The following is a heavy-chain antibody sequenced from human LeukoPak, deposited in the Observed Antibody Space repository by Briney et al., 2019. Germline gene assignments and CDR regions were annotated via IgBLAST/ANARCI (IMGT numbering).Heavy chain of an antibody. Sequence: GASVKVSCKASGGTFSSYAISWVRQAPGQGLEWMGRIIPILGIANYAQKFQGRVTITADKSTSTAYMELSSLRSEDTAVYYCARDCSGDSRKNAFDIWGQGTMVTVSS. J-gene: IGHJ3*02. CDR2: IIPILGIA. CDR3: ARDCSGDSRKNAFDI. CDR1: GGTFSSYA. D-gene: IGHD2-15*01. V-gene: IGHV1-69*04.